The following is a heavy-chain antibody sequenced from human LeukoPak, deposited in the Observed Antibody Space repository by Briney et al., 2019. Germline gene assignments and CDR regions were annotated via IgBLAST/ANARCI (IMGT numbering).Heavy chain of an antibody. D-gene: IGHD6-13*01. J-gene: IGHJ4*02. CDR1: DGSISSYY. CDR2: IHSSGTT. V-gene: IGHV4-59*01. CDR3: ARATYISSRASQLGY. Sequence: SETLSLTCIVADGSISSYYWSWIRQPPGKGLEWMGYIHSSGTTNYGPSLKSRITMSLDTSKNQFSLRLRSVTAADTAMYYCARATYISSRASQLGYWGQGTLVTVSS.